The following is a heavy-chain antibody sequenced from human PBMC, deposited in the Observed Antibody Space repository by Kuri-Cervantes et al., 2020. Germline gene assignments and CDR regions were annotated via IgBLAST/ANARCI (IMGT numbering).Heavy chain of an antibody. CDR3: ARGVTMVRGVIGDNWFDP. CDR2: IVVGSGNT. J-gene: IGHJ5*02. D-gene: IGHD3-10*01. CDR1: GFTFTSSA. Sequence: SVKVSCKASGFTFTSSAVQWVRQARGQRLEWIGWIVVGSGNTNYAQKFQERVTITRDMSTSTAYMELSSLRSEDTAVYYCARGVTMVRGVIGDNWFDPWGQGTLVTVSS. V-gene: IGHV1-58*01.